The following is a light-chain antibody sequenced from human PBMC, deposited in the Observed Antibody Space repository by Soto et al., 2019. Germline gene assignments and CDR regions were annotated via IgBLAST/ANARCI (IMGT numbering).Light chain of an antibody. J-gene: IGKJ2*01. Sequence: EIVMTQSPATLSVSPGERATLSCRASQSVSSNLSWYQQQPGQAPRLLLYGASTRATGIPARFSGSGSGTEFTLTISRLQSEDFAVYYCQQYNNWPPYTFGQGTKLEIK. V-gene: IGKV3-15*01. CDR3: QQYNNWPPYT. CDR2: GAS. CDR1: QSVSSN.